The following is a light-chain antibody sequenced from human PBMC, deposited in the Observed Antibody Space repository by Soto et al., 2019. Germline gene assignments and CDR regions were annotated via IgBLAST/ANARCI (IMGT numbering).Light chain of an antibody. V-gene: IGKV1-5*01. CDR2: DAS. J-gene: IGKJ2*01. CDR3: QQHNDYTAVT. Sequence: DIQMTQSPSTLSASVGDRVTITCRASHTISSSLAWYQHKPGKAPKLLIFDASTLHTGVPSRFSGGGFGTEFTLTITGLQPDDFATYYCQQHNDYTAVTFGQGTKLEIK. CDR1: HTISSS.